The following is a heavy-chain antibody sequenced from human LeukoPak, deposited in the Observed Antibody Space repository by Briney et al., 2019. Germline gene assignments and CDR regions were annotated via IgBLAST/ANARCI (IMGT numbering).Heavy chain of an antibody. CDR3: ARLYYDFWSGYYPDY. V-gene: IGHV4-4*07. CDR2: IYTSGST. CDR1: GGSISSYY. J-gene: IGHJ4*02. Sequence: SETLSLTCTVSGGSISSYYWSWIRQPAGKGLEWIGRIYTSGSTNYNPSLKSRVTMSVDTSKNQLSLKLSSVTAADTAVYYCARLYYDFWSGYYPDYWGQGTLVTVSS. D-gene: IGHD3-3*01.